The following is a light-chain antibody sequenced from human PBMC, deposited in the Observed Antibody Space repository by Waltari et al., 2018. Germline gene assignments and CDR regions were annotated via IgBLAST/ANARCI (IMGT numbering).Light chain of an antibody. CDR2: GAY. V-gene: IGKV3-15*01. Sequence: EIVVTQSPATLSVSPGERVTLSCRASQNVGTSLAWYQQKPGQTPRLLIFGAYSRDSGVPARFSGSGSGTDFTLAISSLQSEDFAVYYCQQYEDWPRHSFGGGAKVQIE. J-gene: IGKJ4*01. CDR1: QNVGTS. CDR3: QQYEDWPRHS.